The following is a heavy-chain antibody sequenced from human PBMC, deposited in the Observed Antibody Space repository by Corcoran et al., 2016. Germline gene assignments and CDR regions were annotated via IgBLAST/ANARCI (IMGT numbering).Heavy chain of an antibody. D-gene: IGHD3-10*01. Sequence: QVQLVQSGAEVKKPGASVKVSCKASGYTFTSYYLHWVRQAPGQGLEWIGIINPSSGSTSYAQKFQGRVTMTRDTSTSTVYMELSSLISEDTAVYYCARRGRSSIKSGFDYWGQGTLVTVSS. CDR3: ARRGRSSIKSGFDY. CDR2: INPSSGST. CDR1: GYTFTSYY. V-gene: IGHV1-46*01. J-gene: IGHJ4*02.